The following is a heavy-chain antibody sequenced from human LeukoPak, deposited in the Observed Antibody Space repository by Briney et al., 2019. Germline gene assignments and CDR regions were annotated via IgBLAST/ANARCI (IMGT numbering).Heavy chain of an antibody. J-gene: IGHJ4*02. Sequence: PGGSLRLSCAASGFTFTSYWMTWVRQAPGKGLEWVSGINWNGGSTGYADSVKGRFTISRDNAKNSLYLQMNSLRAEDTALYYCARGDTAMVLDYWGQGTLVTVSS. CDR1: GFTFTSYW. V-gene: IGHV3-20*04. D-gene: IGHD5-18*01. CDR2: INWNGGST. CDR3: ARGDTAMVLDY.